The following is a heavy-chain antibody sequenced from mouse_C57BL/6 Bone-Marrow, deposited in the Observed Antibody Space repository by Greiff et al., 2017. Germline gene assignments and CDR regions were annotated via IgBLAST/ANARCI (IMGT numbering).Heavy chain of an antibody. D-gene: IGHD2-5*01. CDR3: ATYYSNFYYYAMDY. J-gene: IGHJ4*01. Sequence: QVQLQQPGAELVKPGASVKLSCKASGYTFTSYWMHWVKQRPGRGLEWIGRIDPNSGGTKYNEKFKSKATLTVDKPSSTAYMQLSSRTSEDSAVYYCATYYSNFYYYAMDYWGQGTSVTVSS. CDR1: GYTFTSYW. CDR2: IDPNSGGT. V-gene: IGHV1-72*01.